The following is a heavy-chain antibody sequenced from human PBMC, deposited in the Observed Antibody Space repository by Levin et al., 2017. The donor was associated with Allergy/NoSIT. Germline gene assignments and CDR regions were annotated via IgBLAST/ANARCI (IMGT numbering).Heavy chain of an antibody. CDR3: VRRWQ. Sequence: GESLKISCEVSEFNVRNNYMSWVRQAPGKGLEWVSFMYSVGTTHYAESVKGRFTISRDNTKNTLHLQMNSLRAEDTAGYYCVRRWQWGQGTLVTVSS. CDR2: MYSVGTT. D-gene: IGHD2-15*01. V-gene: IGHV3-66*04. CDR1: EFNVRNNY. J-gene: IGHJ4*02.